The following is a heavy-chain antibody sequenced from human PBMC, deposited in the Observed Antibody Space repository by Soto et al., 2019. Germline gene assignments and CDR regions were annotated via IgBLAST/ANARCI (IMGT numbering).Heavy chain of an antibody. D-gene: IGHD3-3*01. CDR3: AYRILRTVFGLVTTTATYFDF. CDR2: IYWDDDK. CDR1: GFSLTPSGVG. V-gene: IGHV2-5*02. Sequence: QITLNESGPTVVKPAEPLTLTCTFSGFSLTPSGVGVGGIRQSPGKAPEWLARIYWDDDKRYSASLNRRLTITNDTSKNQGVLTIASVDPADTATYCCAYRILRTVFGLVTTTATYFDFWAQGTPVGVS. J-gene: IGHJ4*02.